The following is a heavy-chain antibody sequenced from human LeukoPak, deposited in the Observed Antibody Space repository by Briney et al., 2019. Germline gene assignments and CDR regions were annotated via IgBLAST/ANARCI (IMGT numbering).Heavy chain of an antibody. CDR1: GFTFSSYG. CDR2: IRYDGSNK. D-gene: IGHD1-26*01. CDR3: AKDQLGATGNY. J-gene: IGHJ4*02. Sequence: PGGSLRLSCAASGFTFSSYGMHWVRRAPGKGLEWVAFIRYDGSNKYYADSAKGRFTISRDNSKNTLYLQMNSLRAEDTAVYYCAKDQLGATGNYWGQGTLVTVSS. V-gene: IGHV3-30*02.